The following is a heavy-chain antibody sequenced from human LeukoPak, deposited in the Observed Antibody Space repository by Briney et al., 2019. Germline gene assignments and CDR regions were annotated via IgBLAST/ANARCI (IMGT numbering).Heavy chain of an antibody. CDR3: ARSGSGSYYPYYYYYYMDV. Sequence: GGSLRLSCAASGFTFSSYMMTWVRQAPGKGLEWVANIKKDGSERYYVHSVKGRFTISRDNARNSLYLHMNSLRAEDTALYYCARSGSGSYYPYYYYYYMDVWGKGTTVTVSS. D-gene: IGHD3-10*01. V-gene: IGHV3-7*01. CDR1: GFTFSSYM. J-gene: IGHJ6*03. CDR2: IKKDGSER.